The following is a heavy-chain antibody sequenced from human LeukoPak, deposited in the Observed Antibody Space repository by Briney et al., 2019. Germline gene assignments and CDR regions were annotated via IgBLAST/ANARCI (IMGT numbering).Heavy chain of an antibody. CDR1: GGSISSYY. V-gene: IGHV4-59*01. CDR2: IYYSGST. Sequence: PSETLSLTCNVSGGSISSYYWSWIRQPPGKGLEWIGYIYYSGSTDYNPSLRSRVTISVDTSKNQFSLKLTSVTAADTAVYYCARVRDYYYVDVWGNGTTVTVSS. J-gene: IGHJ6*03. CDR3: ARVRDYYYVDV.